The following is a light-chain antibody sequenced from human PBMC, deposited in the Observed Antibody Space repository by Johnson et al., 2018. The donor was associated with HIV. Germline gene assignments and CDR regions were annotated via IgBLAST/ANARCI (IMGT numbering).Light chain of an antibody. CDR2: DNN. J-gene: IGLJ1*01. V-gene: IGLV1-51*01. CDR3: GTWNNYLSANYV. CDR1: SSNIGNNY. Sequence: QSVLSQPPSVSAAPGQKVTISCSGSSSNIGNNYVSWYQQLPGTAPKLLIYDNNKRPSGIPDRFSGSKSGTSATLGIAGLQTGDEADYYCGTWNNYLSANYVSGTGPRVTVL.